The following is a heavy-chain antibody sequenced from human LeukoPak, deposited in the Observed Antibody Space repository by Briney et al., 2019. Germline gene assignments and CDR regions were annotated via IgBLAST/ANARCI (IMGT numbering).Heavy chain of an antibody. CDR2: IIPFFGTT. D-gene: IGHD1-1*01. Sequence: SVKVSCKASGGTFSRNGINWVRQAPGQGPEWMGGIIPFFGTTNDAQKFQGRVTITADESTSTGSVELTSLRSDDTAVYYCAREGELEPTGFDPWGQGTLVTVSS. J-gene: IGHJ5*02. V-gene: IGHV1-69*13. CDR3: AREGELEPTGFDP. CDR1: GGTFSRNG.